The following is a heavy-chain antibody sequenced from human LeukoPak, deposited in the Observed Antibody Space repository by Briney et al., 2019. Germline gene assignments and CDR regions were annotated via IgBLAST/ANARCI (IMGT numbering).Heavy chain of an antibody. CDR2: ISSSGSA. Sequence: SETLSLTGTVSGGSISSYYWNWIRQPAGKGLEWIGRISSSGSANYNPSLKSRVTLSVHTSKNQLSLILNSVTAADTAVFYCATEPTRTPYYYMDVWGKGTTVIVSS. J-gene: IGHJ6*03. D-gene: IGHD1-1*01. V-gene: IGHV4-4*07. CDR1: GGSISSYY. CDR3: ATEPTRTPYYYMDV.